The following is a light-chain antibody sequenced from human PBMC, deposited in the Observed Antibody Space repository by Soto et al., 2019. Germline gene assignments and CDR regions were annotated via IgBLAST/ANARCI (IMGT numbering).Light chain of an antibody. Sequence: EIVLTQSPGTLSFSPGERATLTCRASQSVSSSYLAWFQQKPGQAPRLLIYGASSRATGIPDRFSGSGSGTDFTLTISRMEPEDFAVYSIQQYGNAPFTFGPGTKVDIK. CDR2: GAS. CDR3: QQYGNAPFT. J-gene: IGKJ3*01. V-gene: IGKV3-20*01. CDR1: QSVSSSY.